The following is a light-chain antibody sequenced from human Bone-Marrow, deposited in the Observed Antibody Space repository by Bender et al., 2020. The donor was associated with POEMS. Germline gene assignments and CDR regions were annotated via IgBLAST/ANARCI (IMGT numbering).Light chain of an antibody. Sequence: QSALTQPPSASGSPGQSVTISCTGTSSDVGSYNFVSWYQQYPGKAPKLMIYEGSKRPSGASNRFSGSKSGNTASLTISGLQAEDEADYYCCSYAGSTNYVIFGGGTKLTVL. J-gene: IGLJ2*01. V-gene: IGLV2-23*01. CDR1: SSDVGSYNF. CDR3: CSYAGSTNYVI. CDR2: EGS.